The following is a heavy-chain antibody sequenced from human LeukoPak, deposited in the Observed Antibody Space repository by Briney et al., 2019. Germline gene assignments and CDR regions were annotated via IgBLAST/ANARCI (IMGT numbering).Heavy chain of an antibody. CDR1: GFTFSSYA. D-gene: IGHD2-15*01. CDR2: ISGSGGST. Sequence: GGPLRLSCAASGFTFSSYAMSWVRQAPGKGLEWVSAISGSGGSTYYADSVKGRFTISRDNSKNTLYLQMNSLRAEDTAVYYCATYYVVVVAATSSGTDYWGQGTLVTVSS. J-gene: IGHJ4*02. V-gene: IGHV3-23*01. CDR3: ATYYVVVVAATSSGTDY.